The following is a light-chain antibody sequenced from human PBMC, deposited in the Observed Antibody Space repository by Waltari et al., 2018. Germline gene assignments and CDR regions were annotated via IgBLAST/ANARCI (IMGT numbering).Light chain of an antibody. J-gene: IGKJ4*01. Sequence: TITCRSSQSISEYLNWYQQKPGKAPKLLIYGASSLQSVVPSRFSGSGSGTDFTLSITSLQPEDSATYYCQQSYTFGGGTKVEIK. CDR2: GAS. V-gene: IGKV1-39*01. CDR1: QSISEY. CDR3: QQSYT.